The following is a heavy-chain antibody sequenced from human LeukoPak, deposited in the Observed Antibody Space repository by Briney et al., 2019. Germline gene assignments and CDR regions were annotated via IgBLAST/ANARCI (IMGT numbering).Heavy chain of an antibody. D-gene: IGHD3-10*01. J-gene: IGHJ6*03. CDR1: GGTFSSYA. V-gene: IGHV1-69*13. CDR2: IIPIFGTA. Sequence: ASVKVSCKASGGTFSSYAISWVRQAPGQGLEWMGGIIPIFGTAHYAQKFQGRVTITADESTSTAYMELSSLRSEDTAVYYCARVHFELKNYYYMDVWGKGTTVTVSS. CDR3: ARVHFELKNYYYMDV.